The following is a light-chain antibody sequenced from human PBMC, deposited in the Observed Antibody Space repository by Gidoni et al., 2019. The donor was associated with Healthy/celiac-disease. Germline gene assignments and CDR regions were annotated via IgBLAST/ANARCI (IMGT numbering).Light chain of an antibody. CDR1: SSDVGGYNY. Sequence: QSALTQPASVSGSPGQSITISCTGTSSDVGGYNYVSWYQQHPGKAPKLMIYEVSNRPSGVSNRFSGSKSGNTASLTISGLQAEDEADYYCSSYTSRSTLDVFETGTKVTVL. CDR3: SSYTSRSTLDV. J-gene: IGLJ1*01. CDR2: EVS. V-gene: IGLV2-14*01.